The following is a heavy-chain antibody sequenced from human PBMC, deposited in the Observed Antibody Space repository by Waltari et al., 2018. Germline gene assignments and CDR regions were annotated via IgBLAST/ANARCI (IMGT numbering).Heavy chain of an antibody. Sequence: QVQLQQWGAGLLKPSETLSLTCAVYGGSFSGYYWSWIRQPPGKGLEWIGEINHSGSTNYHPSLKSRVTISVDTSKNQFSLKLSSVTAADTAVYYCARENWGSPYFDYWGQGTLVTVSS. CDR1: GGSFSGYY. D-gene: IGHD7-27*01. CDR2: INHSGST. CDR3: ARENWGSPYFDY. J-gene: IGHJ4*02. V-gene: IGHV4-34*01.